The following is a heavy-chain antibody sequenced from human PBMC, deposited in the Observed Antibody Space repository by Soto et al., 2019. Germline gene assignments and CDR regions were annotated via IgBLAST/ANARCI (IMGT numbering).Heavy chain of an antibody. J-gene: IGHJ4*02. V-gene: IGHV4-34*01. D-gene: IGHD2-15*01. CDR1: GGSFSGYY. CDR2: INHSGST. CDR3: ATGVAATFFDY. Sequence: QVQLQQWGAGLLKPSETLSLTCAVYGGSFSGYYWSWIRQPPGKGLEWIREINHSGSTNYNPSLKSRVTISVDTSKNQFSLKLSSVTAADTAVYYCATGVAATFFDYWGQGTLVTVSS.